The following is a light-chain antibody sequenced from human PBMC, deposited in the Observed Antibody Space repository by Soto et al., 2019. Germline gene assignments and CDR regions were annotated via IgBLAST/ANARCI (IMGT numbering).Light chain of an antibody. Sequence: QSALTQPPSASGSPGQALTISCTGTSSDVGAYKYVSWYQQYPGKAPKLMIYEATKRPSGVPDRFSGSKSGNTASLTVSGLQAEDEADYYCSSYAGSNIYGFGTGTKVTVL. CDR2: EAT. CDR1: SSDVGAYKY. CDR3: SSYAGSNIYG. J-gene: IGLJ1*01. V-gene: IGLV2-8*01.